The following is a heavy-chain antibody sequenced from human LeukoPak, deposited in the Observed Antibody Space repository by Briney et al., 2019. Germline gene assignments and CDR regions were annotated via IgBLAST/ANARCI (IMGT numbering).Heavy chain of an antibody. CDR2: IYYSGST. D-gene: IGHD6-13*01. CDR3: ATYGGYSSSWYKIDY. J-gene: IGHJ4*02. Sequence: PSETLSLTCTVSGGSIRSYYRTWIRQPPGKGLEWIGYIYYSGSTNYNPSLKSRVTVSVDTSKNQFSLKLSSVTAADTAVYYCATYGGYSSSWYKIDYWGQGTLVTVSS. V-gene: IGHV4-59*08. CDR1: GGSIRSYY.